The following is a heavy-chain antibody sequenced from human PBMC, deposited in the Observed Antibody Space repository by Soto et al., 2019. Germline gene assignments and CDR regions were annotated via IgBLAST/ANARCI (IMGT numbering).Heavy chain of an antibody. CDR1: GYTFPDFA. CDR2: INPATGNI. D-gene: IGHD6-19*01. J-gene: IGHJ5*02. V-gene: IGHV1-3*01. CDR3: TREGAVAGNWLDP. Sequence: QVQLVQSGAEMKQPGASVKLSCKTSGYTFPDFAMHWGRQAPGQSLEWMGWINPATGNIKYLQKFEGRVTITRDTSASTVYVDLRSLKSEDTAVYYCTREGAVAGNWLDPWGQGTLVTVSS.